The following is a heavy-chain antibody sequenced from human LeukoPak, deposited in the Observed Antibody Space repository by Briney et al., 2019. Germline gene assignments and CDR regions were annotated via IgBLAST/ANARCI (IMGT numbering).Heavy chain of an antibody. CDR1: GLTFRSYA. J-gene: IGHJ5*02. Sequence: GGALRLSCAASGLTFRSYAMGWVRQAPGKGLEWVSGISVNACVTYYAHSLKRPFTISRYHSTNTLYLQINSCRVGDTAVYYCAKSFGYSRSWFDTWGQGTLVTVSS. CDR3: AKSFGYSRSWFDT. D-gene: IGHD6-13*01. V-gene: IGHV3-23*01. CDR2: ISVNACVT.